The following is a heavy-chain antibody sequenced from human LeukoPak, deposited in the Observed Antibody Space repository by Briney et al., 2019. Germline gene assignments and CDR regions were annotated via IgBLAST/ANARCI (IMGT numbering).Heavy chain of an antibody. Sequence: PGGSLRLSCAASGFTFSSYAMNWVRQAPGKGLEWVSVVRGSGGSTYYADSVKGRSTISRDNSKNTLYLQMNSLRAEDTAVYYCAKGLLFTIIVVVNADAFDIWGQGTMVTVSS. CDR2: VRGSGGST. J-gene: IGHJ3*02. CDR1: GFTFSSYA. V-gene: IGHV3-23*01. D-gene: IGHD3-22*01. CDR3: AKGLLFTIIVVVNADAFDI.